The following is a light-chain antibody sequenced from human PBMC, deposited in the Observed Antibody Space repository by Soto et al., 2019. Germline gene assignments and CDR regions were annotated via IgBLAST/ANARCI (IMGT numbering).Light chain of an antibody. CDR2: DAS. CDR1: QSIRTW. V-gene: IGKV1-5*01. CDR3: QQYNSYSWT. Sequence: DIQMTQSPSTLSASVGDRVTITCRASQSIRTWLAWYQQKPGKAPKLLIYDASSLESGVPSRFSGSGSGTEFTLTINSLQADDLATYYCQQYNSYSWTFGHWTKVEIK. J-gene: IGKJ1*01.